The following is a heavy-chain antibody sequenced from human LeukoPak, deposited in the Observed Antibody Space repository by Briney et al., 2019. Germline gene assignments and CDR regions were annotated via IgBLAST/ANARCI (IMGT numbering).Heavy chain of an antibody. CDR3: ARGDLPIFVGRIPPNWFDP. CDR1: GYTFTDYY. D-gene: IGHD2-21*01. Sequence: ASVKVSCKASGYTFTDYYMHWVRQAPGQGLEWMGWINPNSGDTNYAQMFQGRVTMTTDTSTSTAYMELRSLRSDDTAVYYCARGDLPIFVGRIPPNWFDPWGQGTLVTVSS. CDR2: INPNSGDT. V-gene: IGHV1-2*02. J-gene: IGHJ5*02.